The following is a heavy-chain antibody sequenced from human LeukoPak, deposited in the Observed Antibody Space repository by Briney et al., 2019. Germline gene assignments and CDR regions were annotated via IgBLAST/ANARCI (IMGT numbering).Heavy chain of an antibody. CDR2: ITWNSDSR. CDR1: GFNFGAYA. D-gene: IGHD5-24*01. J-gene: IGHJ4*02. V-gene: IGHV3-9*01. Sequence: GRSLRLSCAASGFNFGAYAMHWVRQPPGKGPEWVSRITWNSDSRVYADSVQGRFAISRDNAENSLYLQMNSLRAEDTAFYYCAKDRGGGGFNFFDFWGQGTLVTVSS. CDR3: AKDRGGGGFNFFDF.